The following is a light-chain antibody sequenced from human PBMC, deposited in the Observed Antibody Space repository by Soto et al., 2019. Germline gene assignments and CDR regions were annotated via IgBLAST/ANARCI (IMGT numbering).Light chain of an antibody. Sequence: QSVLTQPPSVSGAPGQRVTISCTGSNSNIGAGYDVHWYQQLPGTAPKLLIYGNSNRPSGVPDRFSGSKSGTSASLAITGLQSEEEADYYFQSYDSSLSGVVFGGGTKLTVL. CDR1: NSNIGAGYD. V-gene: IGLV1-40*01. CDR3: QSYDSSLSGVV. CDR2: GNS. J-gene: IGLJ2*01.